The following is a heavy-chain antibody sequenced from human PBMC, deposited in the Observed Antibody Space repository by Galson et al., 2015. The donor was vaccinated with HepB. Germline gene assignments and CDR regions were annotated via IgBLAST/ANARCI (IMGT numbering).Heavy chain of an antibody. CDR3: ARDPYDGYSGSYYRRVGNWFDP. CDR1: GFTFSSYA. D-gene: IGHD1-26*01. CDR2: ISYDGSNK. J-gene: IGHJ5*02. V-gene: IGHV3-30*04. Sequence: SLRLSCAASGFTFSSYAMHWVRQAPGKGLEWVAVISYDGSNKYYADSVKGRFTISRDNSKNTLYLQMNSLRAEDTAVYYCARDPYDGYSGSYYRRVGNWFDPWGQGTLVTVSS.